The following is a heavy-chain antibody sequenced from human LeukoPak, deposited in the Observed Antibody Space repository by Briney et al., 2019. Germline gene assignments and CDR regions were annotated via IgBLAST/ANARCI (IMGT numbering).Heavy chain of an antibody. J-gene: IGHJ4*02. CDR2: IYTSGST. CDR3: ARDTPEYYDSSGFRD. D-gene: IGHD3-22*01. Sequence: PSETLSLTCTVSGGSISSYYWSWIRQPAGKGLEWIGRIYTSGSTNYNPSLKSRVTMSVDTSKNQFSLKLSSVTGADTAVYYCARDTPEYYDSSGFRDWGQGTLVTVSS. CDR1: GGSISSYY. V-gene: IGHV4-4*07.